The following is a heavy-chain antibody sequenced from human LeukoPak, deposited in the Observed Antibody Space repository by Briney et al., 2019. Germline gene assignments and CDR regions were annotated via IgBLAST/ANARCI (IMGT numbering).Heavy chain of an antibody. CDR3: ARERDSSGYYTSDIDY. D-gene: IGHD3-22*01. Sequence: GGSLRLSCAASGFTFSNYEMNWVRQAPGKGLEWVSYISSSGSTICYADSVKGRFTISRDNAKNSLYLQMNSLRAEDTAVYYCARERDSSGYYTSDIDYWGQGTLVTVSS. CDR2: ISSSGSTI. CDR1: GFTFSNYE. J-gene: IGHJ4*02. V-gene: IGHV3-48*03.